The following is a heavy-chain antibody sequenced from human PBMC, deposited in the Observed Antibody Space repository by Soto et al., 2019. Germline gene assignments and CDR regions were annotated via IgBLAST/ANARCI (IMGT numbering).Heavy chain of an antibody. CDR2: INSDGSST. CDR1: GFTFSSYW. J-gene: IGHJ3*02. D-gene: IGHD3-22*01. Sequence: PGGSLRLSCAASGFTFSSYWMHWVRQAPGKGLVWVSRINSDGSSTSYADSVKGRFTISRDNAKNTLYLQMNSLRAEDTAVYYCARGGYYDSSGYSSELDIWGQGTMVTVSS. CDR3: ARGGYYDSSGYSSELDI. V-gene: IGHV3-74*01.